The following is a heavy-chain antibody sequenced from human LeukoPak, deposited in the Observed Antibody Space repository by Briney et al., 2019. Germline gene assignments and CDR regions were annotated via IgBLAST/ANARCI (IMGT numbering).Heavy chain of an antibody. CDR1: GFTVCTNY. J-gene: IGHJ4*02. V-gene: IGHV3-53*01. CDR3: ARWGDYGSFDY. CDR2: IYSGSTT. Sequence: TGGSLRLSCAASGFTVCTNYMSWVRQAPGKGLEWVSVIYSGSTTYYADSVKGRFTISRDNSKNTLYLQMNSLRAEDTAVYYCARWGDYGSFDYWGQGTLVTVSS. D-gene: IGHD4/OR15-4a*01.